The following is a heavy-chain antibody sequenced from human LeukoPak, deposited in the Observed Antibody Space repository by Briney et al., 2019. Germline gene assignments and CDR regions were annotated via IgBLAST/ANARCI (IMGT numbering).Heavy chain of an antibody. CDR1: GFTVSSNY. CDR2: IYSGGST. J-gene: IGHJ4*02. CDR3: ARDVAYSAFDY. V-gene: IGHV3-53*01. D-gene: IGHD2-21*01. Sequence: GGSLRLSCAASGFTVSSNYMSWVRQAPGKGLEWVSVIYSGGSTYYADSVKGRFTISRDNAKNSLYLQMSSLRAEDTGVFYCARDVAYSAFDYWGQGTLVTVSS.